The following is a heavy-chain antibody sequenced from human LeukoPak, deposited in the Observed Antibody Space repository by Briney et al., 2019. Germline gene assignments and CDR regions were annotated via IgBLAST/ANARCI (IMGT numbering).Heavy chain of an antibody. Sequence: GGSLRLSCAASGFTFSSYGMHWVRQAPGKGLEWVAFIQYDGSNKYYADSVKGRFTISRDNSKNTLYLQMNSLRAEDTAVYFCVRDKNWAFDYWGQGTPVTVSS. CDR2: IQYDGSNK. D-gene: IGHD7-27*01. J-gene: IGHJ4*02. CDR3: VRDKNWAFDY. CDR1: GFTFSSYG. V-gene: IGHV3-30*02.